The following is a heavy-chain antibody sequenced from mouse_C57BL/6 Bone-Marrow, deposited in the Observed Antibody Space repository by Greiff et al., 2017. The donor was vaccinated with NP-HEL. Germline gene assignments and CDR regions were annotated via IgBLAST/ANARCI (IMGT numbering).Heavy chain of an antibody. CDR2: IYPGDGDT. J-gene: IGHJ4*01. CDR1: GYAFSSSW. D-gene: IGHD2-1*01. V-gene: IGHV1-82*01. Sequence: QVQLQQSGPELVKPGASVKISCKASGYAFSSSWMNWVKQRPGKGLEWIGRIYPGDGDTNYNGKFKGKATLTADKSSSTAYMQLSSLTSEDSAVYFCARYGNYYAMDYWGQGTSVTVSS. CDR3: ARYGNYYAMDY.